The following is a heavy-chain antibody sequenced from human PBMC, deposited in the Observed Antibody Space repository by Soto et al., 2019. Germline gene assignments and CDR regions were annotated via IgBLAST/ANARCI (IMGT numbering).Heavy chain of an antibody. V-gene: IGHV3-23*01. CDR2: ISGSGGST. J-gene: IGHJ5*02. D-gene: IGHD3-22*01. Sequence: PGGSLRLSCAASGFTFSSYAMSWVRQAPGKGLEWVSAISGSGGSTYYADPVKGRFTISRDNSKNTLYLQMNSLRAEDTAVYYCAKGGSYYDSSGYNPWGQGTLVTVSS. CDR1: GFTFSSYA. CDR3: AKGGSYYDSSGYNP.